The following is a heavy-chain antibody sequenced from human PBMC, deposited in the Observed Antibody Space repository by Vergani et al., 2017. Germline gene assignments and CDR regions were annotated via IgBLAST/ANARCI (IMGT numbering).Heavy chain of an antibody. CDR2: INPKSGGT. J-gene: IGHJ4*02. CDR3: ARGRRPVASSYYDSSGYYFSDYFDY. Sequence: QVLLVQSGAEVKKPGASVKVFCKASGDTFTGYYMHWVRQAPGQGLEWMGWINPKSGGTNYAQKFQGRVTMTRDTSISTAYMELSRLRSDDTAVYYCARGRRPVASSYYDSSGYYFSDYFDYWGQGTLVPVSS. CDR1: GDTFTGYY. D-gene: IGHD3-22*01. V-gene: IGHV1-2*02.